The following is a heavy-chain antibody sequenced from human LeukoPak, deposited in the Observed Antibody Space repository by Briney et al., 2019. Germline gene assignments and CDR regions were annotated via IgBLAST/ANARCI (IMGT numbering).Heavy chain of an antibody. V-gene: IGHV4-61*08. J-gene: IGHJ4*02. D-gene: IGHD4-17*01. CDR3: ARAPSSTVTIDY. CDR2: IYYSGNT. Sequence: SETLSLTCTVSGGSISSGGYYWSWIRQHPGKGLEWIGYIYYSGNTNYNPSLKSRVTISVDTSKNQFSLRLSSVTAADTAVYYCARAPSSTVTIDYWGQGTLVTASS. CDR1: GGSISSGGYY.